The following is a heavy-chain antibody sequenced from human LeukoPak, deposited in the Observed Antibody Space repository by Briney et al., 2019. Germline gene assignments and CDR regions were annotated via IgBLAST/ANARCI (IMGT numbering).Heavy chain of an antibody. CDR3: HVVLMVYAQRNGFDY. J-gene: IGHJ4*02. Sequence: GASVKVSCKASGYTFTGYYMHWVRQAPGQGLEWMGWINPNSGGTNYAQKLQGRVTMTTDTSTSTAYMELRSLRSDDTAVYYCHVVLMVYAQRNGFDYWGQGTLVTVSS. D-gene: IGHD2-8*01. CDR2: INPNSGGT. V-gene: IGHV1-2*02. CDR1: GYTFTGYY.